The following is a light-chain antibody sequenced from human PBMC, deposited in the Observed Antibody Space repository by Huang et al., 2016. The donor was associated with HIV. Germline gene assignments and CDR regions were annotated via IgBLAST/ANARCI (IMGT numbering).Light chain of an antibody. J-gene: IGKJ4*01. CDR1: QGISSY. V-gene: IGKV1-9*01. Sequence: IQLTQSPSSLSASGGDRVTIPCRASQGISSYLAWYQQKPGKAPKLLMYAASTLQSGVPSRFSGSGSGTDFTLTISSLQPEDSATYYCQQVKSYPLTFGGGTKVEIK. CDR2: AAS. CDR3: QQVKSYPLT.